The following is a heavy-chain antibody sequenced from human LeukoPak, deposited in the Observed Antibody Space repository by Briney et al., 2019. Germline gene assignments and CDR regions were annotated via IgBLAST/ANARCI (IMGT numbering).Heavy chain of an antibody. J-gene: IGHJ3*02. CDR1: GGSISSYY. D-gene: IGHD2-21*01. CDR3: AATYDFNAFDI. Sequence: SETLSLTCTVSGGSISSYYWTWIRQPPGKELEWLGYIFYSGITNYNPSLKSRVTISLDTSKNQFSLKLSSVTAADTAVYYCAATYDFNAFDIWGQGTMVTVSS. CDR2: IFYSGIT. V-gene: IGHV4-59*08.